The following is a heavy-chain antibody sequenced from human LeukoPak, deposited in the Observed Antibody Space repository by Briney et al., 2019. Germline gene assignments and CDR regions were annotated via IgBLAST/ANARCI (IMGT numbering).Heavy chain of an antibody. D-gene: IGHD3-10*01. J-gene: IGHJ4*02. CDR2: ISAYNGNT. V-gene: IGHV1-18*01. CDR1: GYTFTSYG. CDR3: ARDGFPRRFDY. Sequence: VASAKVSCKASGYTFTSYGISWVPQAPGQGLEWMGWISAYNGNTNYAQKLQGRVTMTTDTSTSTAYMELRSLRSDDTAVYYCARDGFPRRFDYWGQGTLVTVSS.